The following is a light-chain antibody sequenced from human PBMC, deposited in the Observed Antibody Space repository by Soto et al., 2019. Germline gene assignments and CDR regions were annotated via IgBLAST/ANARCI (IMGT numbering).Light chain of an antibody. V-gene: IGLV2-14*01. CDR2: DVS. Sequence: QSALTQPASVSGSPGQSITISCTGTSSDVGGNKYFSWYQQHPGKAPKLIIYDVSNRASGVSDRVSGSKSGNTASLTISGLQAEDEADYYCSSYTSTTSSTVFGPGTKLTVL. CDR1: SSDVGGNKY. J-gene: IGLJ1*01. CDR3: SSYTSTTSSTV.